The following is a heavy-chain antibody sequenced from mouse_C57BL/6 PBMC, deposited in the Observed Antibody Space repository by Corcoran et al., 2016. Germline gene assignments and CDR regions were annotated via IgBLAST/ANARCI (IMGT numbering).Heavy chain of an antibody. J-gene: IGHJ4*01. V-gene: IGHV9-3*01. CDR3: ARDDYDGGYAMDY. Sequence: QIQLVQSGHELKKPGETVKISCKASGYTFTTYGMSWVKQAPGKGLKWMGWINTYSGVPTYADDFKGRFAFSLETSASTAYLQINNLKNEDTATYFCARDDYDGGYAMDYWGQGTSVTVSS. CDR1: GYTFTTYG. CDR2: INTYSGVP. D-gene: IGHD2-4*01.